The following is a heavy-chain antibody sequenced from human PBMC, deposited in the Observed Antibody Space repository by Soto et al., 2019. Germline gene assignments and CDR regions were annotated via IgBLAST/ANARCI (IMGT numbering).Heavy chain of an antibody. Sequence: EVQLVESGGGLVQPGGSLRLSCAASGFTFSTYWMSWVRQAPGKGLEWVASIKQDGSEKCYVDSVKGRFTISRDNAKNSLYLEMNSRRAEDTAVYYCARKLYYYDACPHGWFDPWGQGTLVTVSS. J-gene: IGHJ5*02. CDR2: IKQDGSEK. CDR1: GFTFSTYW. V-gene: IGHV3-7*01. D-gene: IGHD3-22*01. CDR3: ARKLYYYDACPHGWFDP.